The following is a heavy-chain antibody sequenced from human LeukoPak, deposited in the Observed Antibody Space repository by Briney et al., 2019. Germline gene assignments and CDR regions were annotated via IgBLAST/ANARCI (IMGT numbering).Heavy chain of an antibody. CDR1: GFIFSSYS. J-gene: IGHJ3*02. CDR3: ARSYYYDSSGDAFDI. CDR2: TSSSSNYI. V-gene: IGHV3-21*01. Sequence: PGGSLRLSCAASGFIFSSYSMNWVRQAPGKGLKWVSSTSSSSNYIYYADSVKGRFTIFRDNAKNSLYLQMNSLRAEDTAVYYCARSYYYDSSGDAFDIWGQGTMVTVSS. D-gene: IGHD3-22*01.